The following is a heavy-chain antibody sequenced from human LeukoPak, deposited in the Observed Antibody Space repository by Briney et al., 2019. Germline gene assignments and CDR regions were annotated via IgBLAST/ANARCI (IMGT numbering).Heavy chain of an antibody. CDR2: IYYSGST. Sequence: SETLSLTCTVSGGSISSYYWSWIRQPPGKGLEWIGYIYYSGSTNYNPSLKSRVTISVDTSKNQFSLKLSSVTAADTAVYYCARGVRTGPFDYWGQGTLVTVSS. CDR3: ARGVRTGPFDY. J-gene: IGHJ4*02. CDR1: GGSISSYY. V-gene: IGHV4-59*01. D-gene: IGHD3-10*01.